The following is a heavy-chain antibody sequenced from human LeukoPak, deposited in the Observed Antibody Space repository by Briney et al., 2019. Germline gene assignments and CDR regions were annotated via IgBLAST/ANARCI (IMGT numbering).Heavy chain of an antibody. Sequence: GGSLRLSCGASGFTFSAYWMHWVRQAPGKGLVWVSRVNTDESRTNYADSVKGRFTISRDNAKNTVYLQMNSLRAEDTAVYYCARGASGSYYVDYWGQGILVTVSS. J-gene: IGHJ4*02. D-gene: IGHD1-26*01. V-gene: IGHV3-74*01. CDR1: GFTFSAYW. CDR2: VNTDESRT. CDR3: ARGASGSYYVDY.